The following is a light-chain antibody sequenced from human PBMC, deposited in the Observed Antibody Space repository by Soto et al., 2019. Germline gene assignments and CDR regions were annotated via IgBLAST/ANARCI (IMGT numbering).Light chain of an antibody. CDR2: GAS. CDR3: QQYGDSRLT. CDR1: QAVNSKF. J-gene: IGKJ4*01. Sequence: EIVLTQSPGTLYLSPGDEATLSCKASQAVNSKFLAWYQQKPGQPPRLLILGASIRATGIADRFSGSGSGTDFTLTISRLEPEDFAVYYCQQYGDSRLTFGGGTKVEIK. V-gene: IGKV3-20*01.